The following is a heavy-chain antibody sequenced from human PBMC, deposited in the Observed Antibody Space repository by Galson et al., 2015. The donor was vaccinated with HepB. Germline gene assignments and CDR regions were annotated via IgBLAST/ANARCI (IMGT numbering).Heavy chain of an antibody. D-gene: IGHD3-3*01. V-gene: IGHV3-23*01. J-gene: IGHJ6*03. CDR3: AKGGGTSFSYYYYMDV. Sequence: SLRLSCAASGFTFSNYAMNSARQTPGKGLEWVAATSAGGSSTYYADSVKGRFIISRDNSKNRLYLQMNSLRGEDTALYYCAKGGGTSFSYYYYMDVWGNGTTVTVSS. CDR2: TSAGGSST. CDR1: GFTFSNYA.